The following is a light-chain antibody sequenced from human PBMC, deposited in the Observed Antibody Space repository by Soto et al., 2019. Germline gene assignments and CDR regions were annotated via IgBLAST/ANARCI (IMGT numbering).Light chain of an antibody. CDR3: QSYDSSLSAV. J-gene: IGLJ1*01. V-gene: IGLV1-40*01. CDR1: SSNIGAGYH. Sequence: QSVLTQPPSVSGAPGQRVSISCTGSSSNIGAGYHVHWYQQLPGTAPKLLIYTNINRPSGVPDRFSGSKSGTSASLAITGLQAEDEADYYCQSYDSSLSAVFGTGTKLTVL. CDR2: TNI.